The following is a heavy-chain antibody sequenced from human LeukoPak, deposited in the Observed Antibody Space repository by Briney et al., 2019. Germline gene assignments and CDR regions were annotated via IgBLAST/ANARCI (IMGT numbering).Heavy chain of an antibody. CDR1: GFTLRNYA. J-gene: IGHJ4*02. V-gene: IGHV3-30-3*01. CDR3: ARDLAESYLFDY. D-gene: IGHD3-10*01. CDR2: LTYDGSDK. Sequence: GGSLRLSCAASGFTLRNYAMHWVRQAPGKGLEWVATLTYDGSDKDYADSVKGRFTISRDNSKNTLYLQMNGLRAEDTAVYFCARDLAESYLFDYWGQGTLVTVSS.